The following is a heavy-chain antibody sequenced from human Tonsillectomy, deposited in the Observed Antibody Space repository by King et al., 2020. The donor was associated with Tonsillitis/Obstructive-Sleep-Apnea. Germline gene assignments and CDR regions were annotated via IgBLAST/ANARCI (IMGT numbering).Heavy chain of an antibody. CDR1: GGSFSGYY. CDR3: ARERRSSGSYYNVGYYYYMDV. D-gene: IGHD3-10*01. CDR2: INHSGST. Sequence: VQLQQWGAGLLKPSETLSLTCAVYGGSFSGYYWSWIRQPPGKGLEWIGEINHSGSTNYNPSLKSRVTISVDTSKNQFSLKLSPVTAADTAVYYCARERRSSGSYYNVGYYYYMDVWGKGTTVTVSS. J-gene: IGHJ6*03. V-gene: IGHV4-34*01.